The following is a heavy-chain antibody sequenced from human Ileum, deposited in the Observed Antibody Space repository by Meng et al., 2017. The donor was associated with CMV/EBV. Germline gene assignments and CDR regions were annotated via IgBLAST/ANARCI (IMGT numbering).Heavy chain of an antibody. D-gene: IGHD2-15*01. CDR2: IHYTGTT. J-gene: IGHJ4*02. Sequence: SETLSLTCTVSGDSISSYYWSWIRQPPGKGLEWIGYIHYTGTTNNNPSLRSRVTISVDTSKNQFSLKLASVTAADTAIYYCARYYCSDRCYHFDYWGQGTMGTVSS. CDR1: GDSISSYY. V-gene: IGHV4-59*01. CDR3: ARYYCSDRCYHFDY.